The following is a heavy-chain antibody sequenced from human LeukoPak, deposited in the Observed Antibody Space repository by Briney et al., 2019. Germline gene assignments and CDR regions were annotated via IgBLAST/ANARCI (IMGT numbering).Heavy chain of an antibody. CDR1: GDRVSSNSAA. CDR3: SRVPGLRMGAFDI. CDR2: TYCRSKWYN. D-gene: IGHD4-17*01. V-gene: IGHV6-1*01. Sequence: SQTLSLTCDSSGDRVSSNSAAWNWIRQSPSRGLEWLGRTYCRSKWYNDSAVTVKSRITINPDTYKNQFSLQLNSVTPEDTAVYYCSRVPGLRMGAFDIWGQGTVVSVSS. J-gene: IGHJ3*02.